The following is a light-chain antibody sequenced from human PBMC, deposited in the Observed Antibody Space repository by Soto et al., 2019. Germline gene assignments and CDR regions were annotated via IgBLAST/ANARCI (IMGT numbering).Light chain of an antibody. CDR2: DAS. Sequence: ELVLTQSPATLSLSPGERATLSCRASQSISSYLAWYQQKPDQAPRLLIYDASNRATGIPARFSGSGSVTDFTLTISSLEPADFAVYYCHQRSTWPFTFGHGTKVDIK. V-gene: IGKV3-11*01. J-gene: IGKJ3*01. CDR1: QSISSY. CDR3: HQRSTWPFT.